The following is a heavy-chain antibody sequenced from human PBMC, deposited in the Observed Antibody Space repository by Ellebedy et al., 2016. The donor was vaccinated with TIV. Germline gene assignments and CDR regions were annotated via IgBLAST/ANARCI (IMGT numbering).Heavy chain of an antibody. CDR3: ARDQLRCGGDCYSLPRYYFDY. CDR1: GFTFSSYA. Sequence: GESLKISCAASGFTFSSYAMNWVRRAPGKGLQWISAISGSGGSAYYADSVRGRFTISRDNSKNTLYLQMNSLRAEDTAVYYCARDQLRCGGDCYSLPRYYFDYWGQGTLVTVSS. CDR2: ISGSGGSA. V-gene: IGHV3-23*01. J-gene: IGHJ4*02. D-gene: IGHD2-21*02.